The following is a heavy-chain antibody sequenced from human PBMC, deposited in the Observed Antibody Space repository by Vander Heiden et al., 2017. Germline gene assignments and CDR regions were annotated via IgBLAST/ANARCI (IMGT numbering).Heavy chain of an antibody. CDR2: IYASGSI. Sequence: QVQLQESGPGLVKPSETLSLTCTVSGGSISRNSWSWIRQPAGEGLEYIGRIYASGSINYNPSLKSRVTMSIDTPKNQFSLKLSSLTAADTAVYYCARDNPDYYGSGSHRFYAMDVWGQGTTVTVSS. V-gene: IGHV4-4*07. D-gene: IGHD3-10*01. CDR3: ARDNPDYYGSGSHRFYAMDV. CDR1: GGSISRNS. J-gene: IGHJ6*02.